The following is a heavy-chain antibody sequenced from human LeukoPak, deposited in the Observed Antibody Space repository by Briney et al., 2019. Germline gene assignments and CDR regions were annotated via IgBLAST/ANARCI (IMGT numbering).Heavy chain of an antibody. Sequence: GGSLRLSCVVSGIPFSDYYMNWIRQAPGKGLEWISYISSSSSYTDYADSVKGRFTISRDNAKSALYLQMNSLRAEDTAMYYCARGSDCSGGSCYSYWYFDLWGRGTLVTVSS. CDR3: ARGSDCSGGSCYSYWYFDL. V-gene: IGHV3-11*06. D-gene: IGHD2-15*01. CDR2: ISSSSSYT. CDR1: GIPFSDYY. J-gene: IGHJ2*01.